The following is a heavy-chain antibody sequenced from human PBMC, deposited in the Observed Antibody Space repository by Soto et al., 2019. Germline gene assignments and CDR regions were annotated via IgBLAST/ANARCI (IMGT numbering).Heavy chain of an antibody. V-gene: IGHV1-69*13. CDR2: IIPIFGTA. CDR1: GGTFSSYS. D-gene: IGHD5-12*01. J-gene: IGHJ6*02. Sequence: SVKVSCKASGGTFSSYSISWVRQAPGQGLEWMGGIIPIFGTANYAQKFQGRVTITADESTSTAYMELSSLRFEDTAVYYCARDSGYSGYEADYYYYGMDVWGQGTTVTVSS. CDR3: ARDSGYSGYEADYYYYGMDV.